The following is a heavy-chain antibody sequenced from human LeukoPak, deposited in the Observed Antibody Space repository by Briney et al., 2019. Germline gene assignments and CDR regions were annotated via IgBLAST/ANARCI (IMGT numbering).Heavy chain of an antibody. V-gene: IGHV3-30*04. CDR1: GFTFSIYA. CDR2: ISYDGSNK. Sequence: GGSLRLSCAASGFTFSIYAMHWVRQAPGKGLEWVAVISYDGSNKYHADSVKGRFTISRDNSKNTLYLQMNSLRLEDTAVYYCARDSSGSYYYFDYWGQGTLVTVSS. D-gene: IGHD1-26*01. J-gene: IGHJ4*02. CDR3: ARDSSGSYYYFDY.